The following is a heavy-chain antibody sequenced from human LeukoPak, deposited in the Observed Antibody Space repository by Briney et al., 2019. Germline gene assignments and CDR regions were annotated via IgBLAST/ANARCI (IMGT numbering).Heavy chain of an antibody. CDR2: IYYSGTT. D-gene: IGHD3-10*01. CDR1: GGSISGYY. CDR3: AKGLNAYGSGSYSHLDAFDM. Sequence: SETLSLTCTVSGGSISGYYWSWIRQPPGKGLEWIVYIYYSGTTNYSPSLKSRVTISVATSKNQFSLKLSSVTAADTAVYYCAKGLNAYGSGSYSHLDAFDMWGQGTMVTVSS. V-gene: IGHV4-59*01. J-gene: IGHJ3*02.